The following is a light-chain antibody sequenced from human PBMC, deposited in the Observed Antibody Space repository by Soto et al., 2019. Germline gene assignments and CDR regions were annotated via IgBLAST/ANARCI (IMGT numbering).Light chain of an antibody. J-gene: IGLJ2*01. CDR2: RSN. CDR3: AAWDDSLSGPV. Sequence: QSVLTQPPSASGPPGQRVTISCSGSTSNIGSNSVYWYQQLPGTAPKLLIYRSNQRPSRVPDRFSGSKSGTSASLAISGLRSEDEADYYCAAWDDSLSGPVFGGGTKLTVL. CDR1: TSNIGSNS. V-gene: IGLV1-47*01.